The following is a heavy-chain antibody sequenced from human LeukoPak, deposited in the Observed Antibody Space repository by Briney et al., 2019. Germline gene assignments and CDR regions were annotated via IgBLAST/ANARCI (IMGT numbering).Heavy chain of an antibody. J-gene: IGHJ4*02. D-gene: IGHD3-10*01. Sequence: GGSLRLSCAASGFTFSSYGMHWVRQAPGKGLEWVTFIHYDGGNQYYADSVKGRFTISRDNSKNTLYLEMNSLRAEDTAVYYCAKDRAGRGPFDYWGQGTLVTVSS. CDR2: IHYDGGNQ. V-gene: IGHV3-30*02. CDR1: GFTFSSYG. CDR3: AKDRAGRGPFDY.